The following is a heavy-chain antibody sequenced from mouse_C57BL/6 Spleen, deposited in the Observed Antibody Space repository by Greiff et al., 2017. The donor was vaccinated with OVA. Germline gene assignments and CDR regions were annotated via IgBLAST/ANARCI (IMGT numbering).Heavy chain of an antibody. CDR2: INYDGSST. CDR1: GFTFSDYY. D-gene: IGHD1-1*01. Sequence: EVQRVESEGGLVQPGSSMKLSCTASGFTFSDYYMAWVRQVPEKGLEWVANINYDGSSTYYLDSLKSRFIISRDNAKNILYLQMSSLKSEDTATYYCARYYYGSSFDYWGQGTTLTVSS. CDR3: ARYYYGSSFDY. J-gene: IGHJ2*01. V-gene: IGHV5-16*01.